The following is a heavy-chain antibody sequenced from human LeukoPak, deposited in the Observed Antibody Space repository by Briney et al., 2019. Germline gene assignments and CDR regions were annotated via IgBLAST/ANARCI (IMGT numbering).Heavy chain of an antibody. CDR2: ISGSGDST. CDR3: ARVRWFGESELDY. V-gene: IGHV3-23*01. D-gene: IGHD3-10*01. J-gene: IGHJ4*02. CDR1: GFTFSNYA. Sequence: GGSLKLSCAASGFTFSNYAMRWVRQAPGKGLEWVSGISGSGDSTYYADSVKGRFTISRDNSKNTLYLQMNSLRAEDTAVYYCARVRWFGESELDYWGQGTLVTVSS.